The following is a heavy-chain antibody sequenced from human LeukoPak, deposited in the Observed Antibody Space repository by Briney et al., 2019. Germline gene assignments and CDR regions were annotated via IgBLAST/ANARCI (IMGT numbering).Heavy chain of an antibody. J-gene: IGHJ4*02. D-gene: IGHD3-10*01. CDR1: GFTFSNAW. CDR3: AKDRALYYYGSGMY. CDR2: ISGSGGST. V-gene: IGHV3-23*01. Sequence: PGGSLRLSCAASGFTFSNAWMSWVRQAPGKGLEWVSAISGSGGSTYYADSVKGRFTISRDNSKNTLYLQMNSLRAEDTAVYYCAKDRALYYYGSGMYWGQGTLVTVSS.